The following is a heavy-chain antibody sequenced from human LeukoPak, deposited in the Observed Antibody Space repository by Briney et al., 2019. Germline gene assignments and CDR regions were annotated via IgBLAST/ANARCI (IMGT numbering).Heavy chain of an antibody. J-gene: IGHJ3*02. Sequence: ASVKVSCKASGGTLSSYPVSWVRQAPGQGLELMGRIIPILDLTNYAQRFQGRVTITADTSTSTVYMELNSLRSEDTAVYYCARVAFGYSTDPFDIWGQGTMVTVSS. CDR3: ARVAFGYSTDPFDI. CDR2: IIPILDLT. D-gene: IGHD2-15*01. V-gene: IGHV1-69*04. CDR1: GGTLSSYP.